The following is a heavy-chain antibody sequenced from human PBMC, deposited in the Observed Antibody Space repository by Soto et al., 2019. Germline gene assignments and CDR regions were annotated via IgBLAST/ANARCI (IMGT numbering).Heavy chain of an antibody. CDR3: ARGDSTDCSNGVCSFFYNHDMDV. V-gene: IGHV1-2*04. CDR2: INPKSGGT. Sequence: ASLKVSCKASGYTFTGYYMHWVRQAPGQGLEWLGRINPKSGGTSTAQKFQGWVTMTTDTSISTASMELTRLTSDDTAIYYCARGDSTDCSNGVCSFFYNHDMDVWGQGTTVTVS. D-gene: IGHD2-8*01. J-gene: IGHJ6*02. CDR1: GYTFTGYY.